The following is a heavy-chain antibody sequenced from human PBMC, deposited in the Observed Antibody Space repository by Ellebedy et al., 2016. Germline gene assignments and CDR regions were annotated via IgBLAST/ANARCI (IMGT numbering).Heavy chain of an antibody. CDR1: GYSISSGYY. J-gene: IGHJ5*02. CDR2: IYHSGST. CDR3: ARENWNDGDVDTFDP. V-gene: IGHV4-38-2*02. D-gene: IGHD1-1*01. Sequence: SETLSLTCTASGYSISSGYYWGWLQQPPGRGLEVIGSIYHSGSTYYNPSLKSRVTISVDTSKNQFSLKLSSVTAADTAVYYCARENWNDGDVDTFDPWGQGTLVTVSS.